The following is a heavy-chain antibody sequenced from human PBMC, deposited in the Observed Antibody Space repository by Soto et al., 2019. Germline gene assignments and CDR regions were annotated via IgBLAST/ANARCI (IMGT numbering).Heavy chain of an antibody. CDR3: ARGNWNYRGSH. D-gene: IGHD1-7*01. Sequence: GGSLRLSCAASGFTFSSYAMHWVRQAPGKGLEWVAVISYDGSNKYYADSVKGRFTISRDNSKNTLYLQMNSLRAEDTAVYYCARGNWNYRGSHWGQGTLVTVSS. CDR2: ISYDGSNK. CDR1: GFTFSSYA. V-gene: IGHV3-30-3*01. J-gene: IGHJ4*02.